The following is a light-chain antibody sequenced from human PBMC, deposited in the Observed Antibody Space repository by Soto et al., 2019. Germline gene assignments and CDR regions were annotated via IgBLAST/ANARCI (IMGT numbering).Light chain of an antibody. CDR1: QTVSSY. V-gene: IGKV3-11*01. J-gene: IGKJ1*01. CDR3: QQRSDWPPT. Sequence: EIVLTQSPATLSWSPGERATLSCRASQTVSSYLAWFRQTPGQTPRLLIYDTSIRATGVPARFSGSGSGTVFPLTISRLEAEDFAIYYCQQRSDWPPTFGQGTKV. CDR2: DTS.